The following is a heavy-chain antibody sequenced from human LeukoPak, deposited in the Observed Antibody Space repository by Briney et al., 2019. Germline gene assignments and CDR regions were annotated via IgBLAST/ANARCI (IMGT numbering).Heavy chain of an antibody. J-gene: IGHJ3*02. CDR3: AREAVGDAFDI. CDR1: GYTFTSYY. Sequence: ASVKVSCKASGYTFTSYYMHWVRQAPGRGLEWMGIINPSGGSTSYAQKFQGRVTMTRDMSTSTVYMELSSLRSEDTAVYYCAREAVGDAFDIWGQGTMVTVSS. CDR2: INPSGGST. V-gene: IGHV1-46*01. D-gene: IGHD1-26*01.